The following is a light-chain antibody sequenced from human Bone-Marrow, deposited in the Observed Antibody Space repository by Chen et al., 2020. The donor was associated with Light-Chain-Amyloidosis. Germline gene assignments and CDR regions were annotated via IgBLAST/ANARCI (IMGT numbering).Light chain of an antibody. CDR2: AVS. V-gene: IGKV3-11*01. CDR3: QQRSNWPPSIT. Sequence: EIVLTQSPATLSLSPGERATLSCRASQSVGTNLAWYQQKPGQAPRLLIYAVSDRATDIPARFRGSGSGTDFTLTISSLEPADFAVYYCQQRSNWPPSITFGQGTRLDIK. CDR1: QSVGTN. J-gene: IGKJ5*01.